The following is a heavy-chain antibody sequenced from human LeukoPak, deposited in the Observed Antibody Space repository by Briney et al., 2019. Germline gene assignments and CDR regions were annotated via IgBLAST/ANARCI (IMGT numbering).Heavy chain of an antibody. CDR2: IYHSGST. D-gene: IGHD7-27*01. CDR3: ARVGLGSYYYGMDV. CDR1: GGSISSYY. V-gene: IGHV4-59*12. J-gene: IGHJ6*02. Sequence: SETLSLTCTVSGGSISSYYWSWIRQPPGKGLEWIGYIYHSGSTYYNPSLKSRVTISVDRSKNQFSLKLSSVTAADTAVYYCARVGLGSYYYGMDVWGQGTTVTVSS.